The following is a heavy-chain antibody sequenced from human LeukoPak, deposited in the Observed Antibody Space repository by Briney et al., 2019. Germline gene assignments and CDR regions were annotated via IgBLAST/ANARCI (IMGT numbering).Heavy chain of an antibody. CDR3: ARGAYDSTGYYYFAY. V-gene: IGHV1-46*01. J-gene: IGHJ4*02. D-gene: IGHD3-22*01. CDR1: GYTFTSYY. Sequence: ASVKVSCKASGYTFTSYYMYWVRQAPGQGLEWMGIINPSGGSTSYAQKFQGRVTMTRDTSTSTVYMELSSLRSEDTAVYYCARGAYDSTGYYYFAYWGQGTLVTVSS. CDR2: INPSGGST.